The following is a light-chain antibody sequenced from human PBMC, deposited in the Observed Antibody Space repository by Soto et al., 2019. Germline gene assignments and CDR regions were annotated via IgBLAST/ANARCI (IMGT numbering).Light chain of an antibody. CDR1: QSISSY. CDR3: QQSYRTPLT. V-gene: IGKV1-39*01. CDR2: AAS. J-gene: IGKJ3*01. Sequence: DIQMTQSPSSLSAPVGDRVTITCRASQSISSYLNWYQQKPGKAPKFLIYAASSLQSGVPSRFSGSGSGTDFTLTISSLQPEDFATYYCQQSYRTPLTFGPRTKVDIK.